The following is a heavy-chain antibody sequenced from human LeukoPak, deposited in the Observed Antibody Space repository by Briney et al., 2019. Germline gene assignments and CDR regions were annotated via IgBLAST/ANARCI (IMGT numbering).Heavy chain of an antibody. CDR3: ARRDPSSSGWYP. Sequence: GGSLRLSCAASGFTVSSNYMSWVRQAPGKGLEWVSVIYSGGSTYYADSVKGRFAISRDNSKNTLWLQMNSLRADDTAVYYCARRDPSSSGWYPWGQGTLVTVSS. J-gene: IGHJ5*02. D-gene: IGHD6-13*01. CDR1: GFTVSSNY. CDR2: IYSGGST. V-gene: IGHV3-53*01.